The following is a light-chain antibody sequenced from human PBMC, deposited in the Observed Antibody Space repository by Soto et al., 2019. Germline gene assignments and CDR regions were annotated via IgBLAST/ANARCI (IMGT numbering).Light chain of an antibody. CDR1: QDIKNY. Sequence: DIQMTQSLSSLSASVGDRVTITCQASQDIKNYLNWYQQKSGKAPKLLIYDASDLETGVPSRFSGSGSGTDFTFTINSLQPEDIATYFCQQYDNLPLTFGGGTKVEIK. CDR3: QQYDNLPLT. CDR2: DAS. V-gene: IGKV1-33*01. J-gene: IGKJ4*01.